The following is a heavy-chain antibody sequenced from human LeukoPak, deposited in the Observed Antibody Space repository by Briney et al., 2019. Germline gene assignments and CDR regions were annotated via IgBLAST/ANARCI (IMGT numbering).Heavy chain of an antibody. CDR1: GFTFSSYA. J-gene: IGHJ4*02. Sequence: GGSLRLSCAASGFTFSSYAMSWVRQAPGWGLQWVSTISSSGGNTYYADSVKGRFTISRDNSKNTLYLQMNSLRAEDTALYYCAKMGPSGYFDYWGQGILVTVSS. CDR3: AKMGPSGYFDY. D-gene: IGHD1-26*01. CDR2: ISSSGGNT. V-gene: IGHV3-23*01.